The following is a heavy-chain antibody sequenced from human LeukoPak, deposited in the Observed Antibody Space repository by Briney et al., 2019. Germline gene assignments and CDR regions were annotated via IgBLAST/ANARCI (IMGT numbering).Heavy chain of an antibody. CDR1: GGSISSYY. CDR3: ARAYGDYQLDY. Sequence: PSETLSLTCTVSGGSISSYYWSWIRQPTDEGLEWIGYVYYSGSTNYNPSLKSRVTISVDTSKNQFSLKLTSVTAADTAVYYCARAYGDYQLDYWGQGTLVTVSS. CDR2: VYYSGST. J-gene: IGHJ4*02. V-gene: IGHV4-59*08. D-gene: IGHD4-17*01.